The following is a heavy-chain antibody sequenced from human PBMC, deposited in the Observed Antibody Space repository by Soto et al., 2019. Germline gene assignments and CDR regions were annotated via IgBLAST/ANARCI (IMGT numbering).Heavy chain of an antibody. CDR3: AKGSSASRPYYFDY. CDR1: GFTFSTYA. Sequence: EVQLLESGGGLVQPGGSLRLSCGASGFTFSTYAMSWVRQAPGKGLEWVSAITGSGGSTYYADSVKGRFTISRDNSKNTLYLQMSRLRADDTAVYYCAKGSSASRPYYFDYWGQGTLVTVSS. J-gene: IGHJ4*02. D-gene: IGHD3-22*01. CDR2: ITGSGGST. V-gene: IGHV3-23*01.